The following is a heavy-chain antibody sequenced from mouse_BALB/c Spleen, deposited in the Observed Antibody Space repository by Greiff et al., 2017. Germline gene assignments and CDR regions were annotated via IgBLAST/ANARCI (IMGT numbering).Heavy chain of an antibody. Sequence: DVKLVESGGGLVKPGGSLKLSCAASGFTFSDYYMYWVRQTPEKRLEWVATISDGGSYTYYPDSVKGRFTISRDNAKNNLYLQMSSLKSEDTAMYYCARDHYGSSFHFDYWGQGTTLTVSS. CDR2: ISDGGSYT. CDR1: GFTFSDYY. D-gene: IGHD1-1*01. CDR3: ARDHYGSSFHFDY. J-gene: IGHJ2*01. V-gene: IGHV5-4*02.